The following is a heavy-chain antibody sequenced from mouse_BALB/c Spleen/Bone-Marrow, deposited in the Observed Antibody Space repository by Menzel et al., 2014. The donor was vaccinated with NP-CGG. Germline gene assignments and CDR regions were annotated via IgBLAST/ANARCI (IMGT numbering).Heavy chain of an antibody. CDR3: ASQNGILDATDY. D-gene: IGHD1-1*01. Sequence: VQLQQSGAELAKPGTSVKMSCKASGYTFTSYWMHWVNQRPGQGLEWIGVINPRTGYTDYNQKFKDKATLTADKSSSTAYMQLSSLTSEDSAVYYCASQNGILDATDYWGQGTSVTVSS. CDR1: GYTFTSYW. V-gene: IGHV1-7*01. J-gene: IGHJ4*01. CDR2: INPRTGYT.